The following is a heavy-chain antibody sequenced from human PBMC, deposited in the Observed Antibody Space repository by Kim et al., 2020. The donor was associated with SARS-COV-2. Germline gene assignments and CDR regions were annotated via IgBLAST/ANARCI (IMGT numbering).Heavy chain of an antibody. J-gene: IGHJ4*02. D-gene: IGHD3-3*01. CDR3: ATVFAIFGVVSRFDY. Sequence: AHKFQGRGTLTEETSTDTAYMELSSLRSEDTAVYYCATVFAIFGVVSRFDYWGQGTLVTVSS. V-gene: IGHV1-24*01.